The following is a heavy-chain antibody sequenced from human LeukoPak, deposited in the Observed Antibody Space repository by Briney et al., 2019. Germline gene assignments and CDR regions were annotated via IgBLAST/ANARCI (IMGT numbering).Heavy chain of an antibody. V-gene: IGHV4-61*02. J-gene: IGHJ3*02. D-gene: IGHD3-3*01. CDR3: ARDLDYDFWSGPIKDDAFDI. Sequence: SQTLSLTCTVSGDSISSGSYYWSWIRQPAGKGLEWIGRIYTSGSTNYNPSLKSRVTISVDTSKNQFSLKLSSVTAADTAVYYCARDLDYDFWSGPIKDDAFDIWGQGTMVTVSS. CDR2: IYTSGST. CDR1: GDSISSGSYY.